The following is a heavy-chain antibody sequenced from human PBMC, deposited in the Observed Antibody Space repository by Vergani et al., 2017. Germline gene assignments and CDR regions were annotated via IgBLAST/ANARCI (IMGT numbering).Heavy chain of an antibody. V-gene: IGHV4-61*02. CDR3: ARDNKQLRPRAFDL. CDR1: GASINNDFYY. D-gene: IGHD4-23*01. Sequence: QVQLQESGPGLVKPSQTLSLTCTVSGASINNDFYYWHWIRQPAGKGLEWIGRIYVSGITDYNSSLQSRVSMSVDTSKNQFSLPLTSVTAADTAVYYCARDNKQLRPRAFDLCLQGTMVAVSS. CDR2: IYVSGIT. J-gene: IGHJ3*01.